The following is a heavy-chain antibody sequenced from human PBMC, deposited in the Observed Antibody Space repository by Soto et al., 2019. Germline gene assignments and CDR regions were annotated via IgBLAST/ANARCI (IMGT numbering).Heavy chain of an antibody. V-gene: IGHV3-74*01. J-gene: IGHJ4*02. CDR2: IKSDGSTT. CDR1: GFTFSNHW. D-gene: IGHD3-10*01. CDR3: VRGALGTYKQDD. Sequence: EVQLVESGGGLVQPGGSLRLSCAASGFTFSNHWLHWVRQAPGKGLVWVSRIKSDGSTTNYAHSVKGRLTISRDNARNTVDLQMNSLRADGTAVYYCVRGALGTYKQDDWCQGALVTVSS.